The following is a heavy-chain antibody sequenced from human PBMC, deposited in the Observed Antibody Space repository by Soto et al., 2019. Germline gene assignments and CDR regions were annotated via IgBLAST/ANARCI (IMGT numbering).Heavy chain of an antibody. CDR3: ARGGSYRSIYYYYGMDV. CDR1: GYTFTSYA. D-gene: IGHD1-26*01. CDR2: INAGNGNT. J-gene: IGHJ6*02. V-gene: IGHV1-3*01. Sequence: ASVKVSCKASGYTFTSYAMHWVRQAPGQRLEWMGWINAGNGNTRYSQKFQGRVTITRDTSASTAYMELSSLRSEDTAVYYCARGGSYRSIYYYYGMDVWGQGTTVTVSS.